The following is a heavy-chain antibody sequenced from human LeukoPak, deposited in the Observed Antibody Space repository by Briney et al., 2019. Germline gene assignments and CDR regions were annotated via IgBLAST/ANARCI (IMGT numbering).Heavy chain of an antibody. J-gene: IGHJ4*02. V-gene: IGHV1-3*01. CDR1: GYTFTSYA. D-gene: IGHD4-23*01. Sequence: ASVKVSCKASGYTFTSYAMHWVRQAPGQRLEWMGWINAGNGNTKYSQKFQGRVTITRDTSASTAYMELSSLRSEDTAVYYCARDWYGGNSPADYFDYWGQGTLVTVSS. CDR2: INAGNGNT. CDR3: ARDWYGGNSPADYFDY.